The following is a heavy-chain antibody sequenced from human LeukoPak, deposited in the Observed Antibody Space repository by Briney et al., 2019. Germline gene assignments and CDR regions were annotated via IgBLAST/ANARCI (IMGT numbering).Heavy chain of an antibody. V-gene: IGHV6-1*01. CDR2: TYYGSKWYY. CDR1: GDSVSSNSAA. Sequence: SQTLSLTCAISGDSVSSNSAAWNCNRQSPSRGLEWLGRTYYGSKWYYDYAVSVKSRITSNPDTSKNQFSLQLNSVTPEDTALYYCARDQDGFEYWGQGTLVTVSS. J-gene: IGHJ4*02. CDR3: ARDQDGFEY.